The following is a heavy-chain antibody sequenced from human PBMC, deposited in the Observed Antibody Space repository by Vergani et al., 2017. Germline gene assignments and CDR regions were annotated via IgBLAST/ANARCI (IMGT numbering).Heavy chain of an antibody. CDR1: GFTFSSYA. CDR2: ITGSGGST. CDR3: ARVKRDFWSGYSYYYYYMDV. D-gene: IGHD3-3*01. J-gene: IGHJ6*03. V-gene: IGHV3-23*01. Sequence: EVQLLESGGGLVQPGGSLRLSCAASGFTFSSYAMSWVRQAPGKGLEWVSAITGSGGSTYYADSVKGRFTISRDNSKNTLYLQMNSLRAEDTAVYYCARVKRDFWSGYSYYYYYMDVWGKGTTVTVSS.